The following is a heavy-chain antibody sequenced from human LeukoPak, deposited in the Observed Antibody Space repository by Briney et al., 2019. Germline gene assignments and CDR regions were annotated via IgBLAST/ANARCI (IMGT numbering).Heavy chain of an antibody. V-gene: IGHV1-2*02. Sequence: ASVKVSCKASGYTFTDYYMHWVRQAPGQGLEWMGWINPNSGGTNYAQKFQGRVTMTRNTSISTAYMELSSLRSDDTAVYYCARAREYSSRWFTPPLAPWGQGTLVTVSS. CDR3: ARAREYSSRWFTPPLAP. CDR1: GYTFTDYY. CDR2: INPNSGGT. D-gene: IGHD6-13*01. J-gene: IGHJ5*02.